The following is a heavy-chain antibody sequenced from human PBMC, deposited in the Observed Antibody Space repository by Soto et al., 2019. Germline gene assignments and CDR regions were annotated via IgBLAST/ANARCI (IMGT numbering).Heavy chain of an antibody. Sequence: GGSLRLSCAASGFTFSDYYMSWIRQAPGKGLEWVSYISSSGSTIYYADSVKGRFTISRDNAKNSLYLQMNSLRAEDTAVYYCARDINYYDSSGYFDYWGQGTLVTVSS. J-gene: IGHJ4*02. V-gene: IGHV3-11*01. D-gene: IGHD3-22*01. CDR3: ARDINYYDSSGYFDY. CDR1: GFTFSDYY. CDR2: ISSSGSTI.